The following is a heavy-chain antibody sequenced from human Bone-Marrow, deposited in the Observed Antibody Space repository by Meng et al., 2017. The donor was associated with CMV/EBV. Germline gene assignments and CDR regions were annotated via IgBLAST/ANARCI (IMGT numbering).Heavy chain of an antibody. D-gene: IGHD3-3*01. CDR3: ARAPVAYYDFWSGSFTDYYYGMDV. CDR1: GGSFSGYY. Sequence: ETLSLTCAVYGGSFSGYYWTWIRQSPGKGLEWVSVIYSGGSTYYADSVKGRFTISRDNSKNTLYLQMNSLRAEDTAVYYCARAPVAYYDFWSGSFTDYYYGMDVWGQGTTVTVSS. CDR2: IYSGGST. J-gene: IGHJ6*02. V-gene: IGHV3-66*02.